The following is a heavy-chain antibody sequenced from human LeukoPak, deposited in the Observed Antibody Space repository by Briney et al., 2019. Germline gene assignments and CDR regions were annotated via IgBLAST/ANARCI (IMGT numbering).Heavy chain of an antibody. CDR2: IKQDGSEK. J-gene: IGHJ4*02. V-gene: IGHV3-7*01. Sequence: GGSLRLSCAASGFTFSSYWMSWVRQAPGKGLEWVANIKQDGSEKYYVDSVKGRFTISRDNSKNTLYLQMNSLRAEGTALYYCAKDVKYNWNYIDYWGQGALVTVSS. CDR1: GFTFSSYW. CDR3: AKDVKYNWNYIDY. D-gene: IGHD1-20*01.